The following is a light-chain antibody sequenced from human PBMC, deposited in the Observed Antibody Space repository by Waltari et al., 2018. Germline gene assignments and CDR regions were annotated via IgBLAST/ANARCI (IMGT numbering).Light chain of an antibody. Sequence: SYELTQPPSVSVSPGQPARITCPGDALPQTSASWYQQKSGQAPVVVIYEDNKRPSGIPERISGSSSGTMATLTVSGAQVEDEADYYCYSTDSSGNHRVFGGGTRLTVL. CDR3: YSTDSSGNHRV. CDR1: ALPQTS. CDR2: EDN. V-gene: IGLV3-10*01. J-gene: IGLJ2*01.